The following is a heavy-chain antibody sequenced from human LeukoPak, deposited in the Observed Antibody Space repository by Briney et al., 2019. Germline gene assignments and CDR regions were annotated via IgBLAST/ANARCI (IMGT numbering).Heavy chain of an antibody. CDR2: ISYDGSNK. D-gene: IGHD6-19*01. CDR3: ASTPLIAVAHLDY. CDR1: GFTFSSYA. V-gene: IGHV3-30*04. J-gene: IGHJ4*02. Sequence: GGSLRLSCAASGFTFSSYAMHWVRQAPGKGLEWVAVISYDGSNKYYADSVKGRFTISRDNSKNTLHLQMNSLRAEDTAVYYCASTPLIAVAHLDYWGQGTLVTVSS.